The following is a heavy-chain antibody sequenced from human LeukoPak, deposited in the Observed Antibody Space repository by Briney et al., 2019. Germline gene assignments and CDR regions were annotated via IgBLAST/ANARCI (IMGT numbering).Heavy chain of an antibody. D-gene: IGHD5-12*01. CDR2: ISAYNGNT. V-gene: IGHV1-18*01. CDR3: ARDAATIRAGLFDY. J-gene: IGHJ4*02. Sequence: GASVKVSCKASGYTFTSYGISWVRQAPGQGLEWMGWISAYNGNTNYAQKLQGRVTMTTDESTSTAYMELSSLRSEDTAVYYCARDAATIRAGLFDYWGQGTLVTVSS. CDR1: GYTFTSYG.